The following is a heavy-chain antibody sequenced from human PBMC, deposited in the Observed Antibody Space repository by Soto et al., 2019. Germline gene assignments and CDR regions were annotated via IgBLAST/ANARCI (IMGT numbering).Heavy chain of an antibody. CDR2: ISAYNYNT. D-gene: IGHD1-26*01. CDR1: GYTFTSYC. J-gene: IGHJ5*02. V-gene: IGHV1-18*01. CDR3: ARVVGALGHWFDP. Sequence: ASVKVSCKASGYTFTSYCLSWVRQAPGQGLEWMGRISAYNYNTNYAQKLQGRVTMTTDTSTSTAYMELRSLRSDDTAVYYCARVVGALGHWFDPWGQGTLVTVSS.